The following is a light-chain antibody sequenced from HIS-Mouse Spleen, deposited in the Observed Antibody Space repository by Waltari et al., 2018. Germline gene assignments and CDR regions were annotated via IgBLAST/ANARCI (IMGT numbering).Light chain of an antibody. Sequence: QSALTQPASVSGSPGQSITIPCTGTSSDVGGYTFVSWYQPHPGKAPQLLVYQFSNRPSGVSNRFSGSKSGNTASLTISGLQAEDEADYYCSSYTSSSTLVVFGGGTKLTVL. J-gene: IGLJ2*01. CDR2: QFS. CDR1: SSDVGGYTF. CDR3: SSYTSSSTLVV. V-gene: IGLV2-14*01.